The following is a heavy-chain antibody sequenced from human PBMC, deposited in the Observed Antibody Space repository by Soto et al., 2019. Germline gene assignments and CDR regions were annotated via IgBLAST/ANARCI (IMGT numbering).Heavy chain of an antibody. V-gene: IGHV4-34*01. J-gene: IGHJ3*02. D-gene: IGHD3-16*02. CDR1: GGSFSGYY. CDR2: INHSGST. Sequence: QVQLQQWGAGLLKPSETLSLTCAVYGGSFSGYYWSWIRQPPGKGLEWIGEINHSGSTNYNPSPKSRGTISVDTSKNQFSLKMSSVTAAGTAVYYCARTRLYYDYIWGSYPPSDAFDIWGQGTMVTVSS. CDR3: ARTRLYYDYIWGSYPPSDAFDI.